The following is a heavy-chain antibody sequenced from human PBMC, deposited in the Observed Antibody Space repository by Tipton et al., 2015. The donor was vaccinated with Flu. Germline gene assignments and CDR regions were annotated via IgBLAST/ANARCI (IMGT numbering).Heavy chain of an antibody. V-gene: IGHV4-34*01. CDR2: INHSGST. Sequence: TLSLTCAVYGGSFSGYYWGWIRQPPGKGLEWIGEINHSGSTNYYPSLKSRVTISVDTSKNQFSLKLSYVTAAATAVYYCARPMGRDGHDGFDPWGQGTLVTVSS. D-gene: IGHD5-24*01. J-gene: IGHJ5*02. CDR3: ARPMGRDGHDGFDP. CDR1: GGSFSGYY.